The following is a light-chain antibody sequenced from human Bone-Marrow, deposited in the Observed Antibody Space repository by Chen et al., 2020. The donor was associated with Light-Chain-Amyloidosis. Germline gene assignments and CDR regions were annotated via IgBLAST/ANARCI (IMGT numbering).Light chain of an antibody. CDR1: NIGSTS. J-gene: IGLJ3*02. Sequence: VLSHPSSLSVAPRQTPPLSRGGNNIGSTSVHWYQQTPGQAPLLVVYDDSDRPSGIPERLSGSNSGNTATLTISRVEAGDEADYYCQVWDRSSDRPVFGGGTKLTVL. CDR2: DDS. V-gene: IGLV3-21*02. CDR3: QVWDRSSDRPV.